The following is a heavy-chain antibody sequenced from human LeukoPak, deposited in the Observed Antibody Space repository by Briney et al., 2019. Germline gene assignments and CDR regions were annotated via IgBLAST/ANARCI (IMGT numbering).Heavy chain of an antibody. CDR1: GFTFSSYA. CDR2: ISGSGGST. Sequence: SGGSLRLSCAASGFTFSSYAMSWVRQAPGKGLEWVSAISGSGGSTYYADSVKGRFTISRDNSKNTLYLQMNSLRAEDTAVYYCAKLVVRGPYYFDYWGQGTLVTVSS. D-gene: IGHD3-10*01. V-gene: IGHV3-23*01. CDR3: AKLVVRGPYYFDY. J-gene: IGHJ4*02.